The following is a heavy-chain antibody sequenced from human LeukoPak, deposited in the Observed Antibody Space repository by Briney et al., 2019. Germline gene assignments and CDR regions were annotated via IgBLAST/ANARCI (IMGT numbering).Heavy chain of an antibody. CDR3: ARRIYGSGTNWFDP. CDR1: GFTFSNYE. Sequence: GGSLGLSCAASGFTFSNYEMNWVRQAPGKGLEWVSYISSSGSSINYADSVKGRFAISRDNAKNSLYLQLNSLRVEDTAVYYCARRIYGSGTNWFDPWGQGTLVTVSS. D-gene: IGHD3-10*01. CDR2: ISSSGSSI. V-gene: IGHV3-48*03. J-gene: IGHJ5*02.